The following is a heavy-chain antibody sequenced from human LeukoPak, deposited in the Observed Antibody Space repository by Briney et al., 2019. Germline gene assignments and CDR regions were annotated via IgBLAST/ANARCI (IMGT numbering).Heavy chain of an antibody. CDR1: GGSISSYY. D-gene: IGHD3-3*01. CDR3: ARDGSTYYDFWSGNYYGMDV. J-gene: IGHJ6*02. Sequence: SETLSLTCTASGGSISSYYWSWIRQPPGKGLEWIGYIYYSGSTNYNPSLKSRVTISVDTSKNQFSLKLSSVTAADTAVYYCARDGSTYYDFWSGNYYGMDVWGQGTTVTVSS. V-gene: IGHV4-59*01. CDR2: IYYSGST.